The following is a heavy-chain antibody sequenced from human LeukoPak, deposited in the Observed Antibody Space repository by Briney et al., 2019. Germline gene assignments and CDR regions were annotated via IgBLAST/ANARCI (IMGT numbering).Heavy chain of an antibody. Sequence: PGRSLRLSCAASGFTFSNYAMHWVRQAPGKGLEWVAVISYDGSNKYYADSVKGRFTISRDNSKNTLYLQMNSLRAEDTAVYYCARGGQGLSSSWYYYYYYGMDVWGQGTTVTVSS. CDR1: GFTFSNYA. D-gene: IGHD6-13*01. CDR2: ISYDGSNK. J-gene: IGHJ6*02. V-gene: IGHV3-30-3*01. CDR3: ARGGQGLSSSWYYYYYYGMDV.